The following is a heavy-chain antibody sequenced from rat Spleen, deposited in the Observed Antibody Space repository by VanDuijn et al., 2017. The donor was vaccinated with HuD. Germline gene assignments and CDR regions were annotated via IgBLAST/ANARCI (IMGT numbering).Heavy chain of an antibody. CDR2: ITNTGGAT. CDR3: AVAGYGY. CDR1: GFTFNTYW. D-gene: IGHD4-3*01. V-gene: IGHV5-31*01. Sequence: EVQLVESGGGLVQPGRSLRLSCVASGFTFNTYWMTWIRQAPGKGLEWIASITNTGGATYYPDSVKGRFTISRDDAKSTVYLQMYSLRSEDTATYYCAVAGYGYWGQGVMVTVSS. J-gene: IGHJ2*01.